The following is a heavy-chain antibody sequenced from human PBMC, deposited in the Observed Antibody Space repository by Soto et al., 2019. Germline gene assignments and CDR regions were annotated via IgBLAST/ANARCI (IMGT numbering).Heavy chain of an antibody. D-gene: IGHD6-19*01. CDR3: ARESSSSGWLEY. V-gene: IGHV3-48*03. CDR2: ISSSDNTI. Sequence: GGSLRLSCAASGFTFSVYEMNWVRQAPGKGLEWVSYISSSDNTIHYADSVKGRFTISGDYARNSLYLQMNSLRAEDTAVYYCARESSSSGWLEYWGQGTLVTVSS. J-gene: IGHJ4*02. CDR1: GFTFSVYE.